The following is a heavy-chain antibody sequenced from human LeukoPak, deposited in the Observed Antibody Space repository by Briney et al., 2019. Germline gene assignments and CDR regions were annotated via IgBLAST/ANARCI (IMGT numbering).Heavy chain of an antibody. V-gene: IGHV3-74*01. D-gene: IGHD6-25*01. J-gene: IGHJ4*02. CDR3: ARERYSSVLK. CDR2: SNSDGSST. CDR1: GFTLSSYW. Sequence: GGSLRLSCAASGFTLSSYWMHWVRQAPGKGLVWVSRSNSDGSSTSYADSVKGRFTISRDNAKNTLYLQMNSLSGEDTAVYYCARERYSSVLKWGQGTLVTVSS.